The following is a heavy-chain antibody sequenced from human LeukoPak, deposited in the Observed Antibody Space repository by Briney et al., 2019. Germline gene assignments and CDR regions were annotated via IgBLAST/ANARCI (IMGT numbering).Heavy chain of an antibody. CDR2: VYTSGTT. Sequence: SETLSPTCTVSGDSVSSYYWSWIRQPAGEGLEWIGRVYTSGTTSYNPSLESRVTMSLDTSNNQVSLILRSVTAADAAVYYCARGPYFCYMDVWGKGTTVTVSS. CDR1: GDSVSSYY. J-gene: IGHJ6*03. V-gene: IGHV4-4*07. CDR3: ARGPYFCYMDV.